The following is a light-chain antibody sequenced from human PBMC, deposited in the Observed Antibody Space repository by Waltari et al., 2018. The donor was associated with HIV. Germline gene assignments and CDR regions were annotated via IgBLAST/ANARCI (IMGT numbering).Light chain of an antibody. CDR2: GAS. J-gene: IGLJ3*02. Sequence: QSALTQPASLSGSPGQSISIPCTGPTSAISSSTTDSWYRHRPGEAPKLLIYGASHRPSGVSHRFSASTFGNTASLTISGLQTDDEGDYYCSSYTTSDSVVFGGGTRLTVL. CDR1: TSAISSSTT. V-gene: IGLV2-14*01. CDR3: SSYTTSDSVV.